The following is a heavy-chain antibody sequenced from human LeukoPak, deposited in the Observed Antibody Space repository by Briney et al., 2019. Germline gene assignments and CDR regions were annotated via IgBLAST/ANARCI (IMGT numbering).Heavy chain of an antibody. J-gene: IGHJ4*02. D-gene: IGHD3-10*02. CDR3: ARVGQRAYVTPFDY. V-gene: IGHV3-7*01. Sequence: HPGGSLRLSCVASGFSFNNYWMSWVRQAPGKGLEWVANIKEDGSEKYYVDSVKGRFTISRDNAKNSLYLQMDSLRGEDTAVYYCARVGQRAYVTPFDYWGQGTLVTVSS. CDR1: GFSFNNYW. CDR2: IKEDGSEK.